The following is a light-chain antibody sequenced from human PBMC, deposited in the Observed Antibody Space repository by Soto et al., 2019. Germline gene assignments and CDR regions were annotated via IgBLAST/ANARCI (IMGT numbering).Light chain of an antibody. J-gene: IGKJ1*01. CDR1: QTVSSTF. Sequence: EIVLTQSPGTLSLSPGERATLSCRTSQTVSSTFLAWYQQKPGQAPRLLIYDASSRAADIPDRFSGSGSGTDFTLTISGLEPEDFAVYYCQQRNNWPRTFGQGTKVDI. CDR2: DAS. CDR3: QQRNNWPRT. V-gene: IGKV3D-20*02.